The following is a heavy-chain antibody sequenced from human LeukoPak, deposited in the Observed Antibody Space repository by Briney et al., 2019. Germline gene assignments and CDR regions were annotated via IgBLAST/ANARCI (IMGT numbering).Heavy chain of an antibody. Sequence: APVKLSCKASGYSFTRYYIHWVRQAPGQGLEWMGWINPHSGGTYYKQKFQGRVTMTRDTSISTAYMELSRLRSDDTAVYYCARDPGSSYSSSWYDYYYMDVWGKGTTVTVSS. CDR1: GYSFTRYY. CDR3: ARDPGSSYSSSWYDYYYMDV. D-gene: IGHD6-13*01. J-gene: IGHJ6*03. V-gene: IGHV1-2*02. CDR2: INPHSGGT.